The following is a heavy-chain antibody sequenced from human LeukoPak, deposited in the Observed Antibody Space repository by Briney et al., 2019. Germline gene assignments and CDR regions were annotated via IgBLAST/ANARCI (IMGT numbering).Heavy chain of an antibody. CDR3: ARDQRYYDSSGHLDY. J-gene: IGHJ4*02. CDR2: INPSGGRT. Sequence: ASVKVSCKASGYTFTGYYMHWVRQAPGQGLEWMGIINPSGGRTSYAQKFQGRVTMTRDTSTSTVYMELSSLRSEDTAVYYCARDQRYYDSSGHLDYWGQGALVTVSS. V-gene: IGHV1-46*01. CDR1: GYTFTGYY. D-gene: IGHD3-22*01.